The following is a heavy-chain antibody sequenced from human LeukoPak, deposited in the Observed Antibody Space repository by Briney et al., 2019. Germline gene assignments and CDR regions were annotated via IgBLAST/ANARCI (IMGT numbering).Heavy chain of an antibody. D-gene: IGHD2-8*01. Sequence: PGGSLRLSCAASGFTFNNYDMNWVRHTTENGLEWVSGIDTDGDTYYGGSVKGRFTISREHVKNYLYLQMNTLRAGDTAVYYCARAEGHYTTGWYGMDVWGQGTTVTVSS. CDR2: IDTDGDT. J-gene: IGHJ6*02. CDR3: ARAEGHYTTGWYGMDV. CDR1: GFTFNNYD. V-gene: IGHV3-13*01.